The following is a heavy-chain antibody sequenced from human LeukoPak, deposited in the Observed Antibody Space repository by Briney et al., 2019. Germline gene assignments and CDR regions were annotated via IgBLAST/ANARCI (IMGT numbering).Heavy chain of an antibody. CDR1: GGSLSSYY. V-gene: IGHV4-59*12. CDR2: IYYSGST. J-gene: IGHJ4*02. CDR3: GKDGAPYSTGWYY. Sequence: SETLSLTCTVSGGSLSSYYWSWIRQPPGKGLEWIGYIYYSGSTNYNPSLKSRVTISVDTTKNQLSLKLSSVTAADTAVYYCGKDGAPYSTGWYYWGQGTLVTVSS. D-gene: IGHD6-19*01.